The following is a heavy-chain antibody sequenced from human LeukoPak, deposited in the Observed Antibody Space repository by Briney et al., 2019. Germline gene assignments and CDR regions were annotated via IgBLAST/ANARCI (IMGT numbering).Heavy chain of an antibody. CDR1: GYTFTIYY. CDR2: INPSGGST. CDR3: ARARIYYYYGMDV. V-gene: IGHV1-46*01. Sequence: ASVSLSYGSSGYTFTIYYMHWVRQAPAQGLEWVGIINPSGGSTSYAQKFQGRVTMTRDTSTSTVYMELSSLRSEDTAVYYCARARIYYYYGMDVWGQGTTVTVSS. J-gene: IGHJ6*02.